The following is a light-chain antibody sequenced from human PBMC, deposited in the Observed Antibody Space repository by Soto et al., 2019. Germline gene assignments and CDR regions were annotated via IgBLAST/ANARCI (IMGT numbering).Light chain of an antibody. CDR3: QQYHTSPLT. CDR2: GAS. CDR1: QSVGSY. Sequence: EIVMTQSPPTLSVSPGERVTLSCRASQSVGSYLAWYQQSPGQAPRLLIYGASTRATGIPARFSGSGSGTDFTLTISSLQSEDFAVYYCQQYHTSPLTFGGGTKVEIK. J-gene: IGKJ4*01. V-gene: IGKV3-15*01.